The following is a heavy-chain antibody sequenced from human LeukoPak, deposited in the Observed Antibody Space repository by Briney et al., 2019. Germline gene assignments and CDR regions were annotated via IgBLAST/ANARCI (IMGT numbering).Heavy chain of an antibody. CDR2: FSSSSSTI. Sequence: GGSLRLSCAASGFTFSSYSMNWVRQAPGKGLEWVSYFSSSSSTIYYADSVKGRFTIPRDNAKNSLYLQMNSLRDEDTAVYYCAREAAYCSSTSCYDAFDIWGQGTMVTVSS. D-gene: IGHD2-2*01. J-gene: IGHJ3*02. CDR3: AREAAYCSSTSCYDAFDI. V-gene: IGHV3-48*02. CDR1: GFTFSSYS.